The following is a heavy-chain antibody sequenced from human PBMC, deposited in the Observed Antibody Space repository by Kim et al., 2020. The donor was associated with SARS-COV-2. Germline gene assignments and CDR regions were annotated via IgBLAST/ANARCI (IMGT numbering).Heavy chain of an antibody. V-gene: IGHV1-46*01. CDR2: INPSGGST. Sequence: ASVKVSCKASGYTFTSYYMHWVRQAPGQGLEWMGIINPSGGSTSYAQKFQGRVTMTRDTSTSTVYMELSSLRSEDTAVYYCAREAGYYDSSGEFDYWGQGTLVTVSS. J-gene: IGHJ4*02. CDR1: GYTFTSYY. CDR3: AREAGYYDSSGEFDY. D-gene: IGHD3-22*01.